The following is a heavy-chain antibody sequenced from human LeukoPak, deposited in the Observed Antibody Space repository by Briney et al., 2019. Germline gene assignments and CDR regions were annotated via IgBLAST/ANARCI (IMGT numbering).Heavy chain of an antibody. CDR1: GGAFSSYA. V-gene: IGHV1-69*05. D-gene: IGHD7-27*01. CDR3: ARDPTGDGDAFDI. J-gene: IGHJ3*02. Sequence: SVKVSCKASGGAFSSYAISWVRQAPGQGLEWMGRIISIFGTANYAQKFQGRVTITTDESTSTAYMELSSLRSEDTAVYYCARDPTGDGDAFDIWGQGTMVTVSS. CDR2: IISIFGTA.